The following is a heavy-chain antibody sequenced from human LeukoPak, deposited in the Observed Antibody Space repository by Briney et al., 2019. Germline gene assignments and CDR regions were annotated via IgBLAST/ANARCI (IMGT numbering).Heavy chain of an antibody. CDR2: ISSSGSTI. J-gene: IGHJ5*01. D-gene: IGHD2-15*01. Sequence: GGSLRLSCASSGFTFSSYEMNWVRQAPGKGLEWVSYISSSGSTIYYADSVKGRFTISRDNAKNSLYLQMNSLRAEDTAVYYCARGALDAATPFDSWGQGTLVTVSS. CDR3: ARGALDAATPFDS. CDR1: GFTFSSYE. V-gene: IGHV3-48*03.